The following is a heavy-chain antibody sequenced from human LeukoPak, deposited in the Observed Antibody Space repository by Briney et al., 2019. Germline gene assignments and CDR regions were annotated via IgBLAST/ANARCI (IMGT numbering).Heavy chain of an antibody. CDR3: AKGLHYNILTGYRRDYYFDY. CDR2: ISSSGSTI. V-gene: IGHV3-11*04. D-gene: IGHD3-9*01. CDR1: GFTFSDYY. Sequence: KSGGSLRLSCAASGFTFSDYYMSWIRQAPGKGLEWVSYISSSGSTIYYADSVKGRFTISRDNAKNSLYLQMNSLRAEDTAVYYCAKGLHYNILTGYRRDYYFDYWGQGTLVTVSS. J-gene: IGHJ4*02.